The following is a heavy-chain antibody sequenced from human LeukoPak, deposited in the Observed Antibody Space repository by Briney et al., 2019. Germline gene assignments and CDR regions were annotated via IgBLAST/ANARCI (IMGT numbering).Heavy chain of an antibody. J-gene: IGHJ5*02. CDR3: ARDNYYDSSGYPNWFDP. V-gene: IGHV1-46*01. CDR2: INPSGGST. Sequence: ASVKVSCKASGYTFTSYYMHWVRQAPGQGLEWVGIINPSGGSTSYAQKFQGRVTMTRDTSTSTVYMELSSLRSEDTAVYYCARDNYYDSSGYPNWFDPWGQGTLVTVSS. CDR1: GYTFTSYY. D-gene: IGHD3-22*01.